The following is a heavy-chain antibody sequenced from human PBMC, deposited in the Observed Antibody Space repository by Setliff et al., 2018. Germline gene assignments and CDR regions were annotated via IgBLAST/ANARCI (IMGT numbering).Heavy chain of an antibody. D-gene: IGHD5-18*01. CDR3: AREGVDTRSSTDYRYYMDV. Sequence: SVKVSCKASGGTFSNYGVSWVRQAPGQGLEWMGGTIPSFGSTNYAQKFQGRVTIITDESTSTAYMELSSLRTEDSAVYYCAREGVDTRSSTDYRYYMDVWGKGTTVTVSS. J-gene: IGHJ6*03. CDR1: GGTFSNYG. CDR2: TIPSFGST. V-gene: IGHV1-69*05.